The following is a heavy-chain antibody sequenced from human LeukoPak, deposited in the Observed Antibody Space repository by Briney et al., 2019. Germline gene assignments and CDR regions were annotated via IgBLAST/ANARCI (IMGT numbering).Heavy chain of an antibody. V-gene: IGHV3-21*01. CDR3: ARYGGNSGGIDY. Sequence: GGSLRLSCAASGFTFSTYSMNWVRQAPGKGLEWVSSISWSSGYISYADSVKGRFTISRDNAKSSLYLQMNSLRAEDTAVYYCARYGGNSGGIDYWGQGTLVTVSS. CDR1: GFTFSTYS. CDR2: ISWSSGYI. J-gene: IGHJ4*02. D-gene: IGHD4-23*01.